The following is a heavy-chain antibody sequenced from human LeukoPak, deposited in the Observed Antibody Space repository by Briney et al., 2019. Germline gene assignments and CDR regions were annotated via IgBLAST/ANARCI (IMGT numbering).Heavy chain of an antibody. V-gene: IGHV1-2*02. J-gene: IGHJ3*02. Sequence: ASVKVSCKASGGTFTSYAISWVRQAPGQGLKWMGWINPNSGGTNYAQKFQGRVTMTRDTSISTAYMELSRLRSDDTAVYYCARIYDSSGYYYSYAFDIWGQGTMVTVSS. CDR3: ARIYDSSGYYYSYAFDI. D-gene: IGHD3-22*01. CDR1: GGTFTSYA. CDR2: INPNSGGT.